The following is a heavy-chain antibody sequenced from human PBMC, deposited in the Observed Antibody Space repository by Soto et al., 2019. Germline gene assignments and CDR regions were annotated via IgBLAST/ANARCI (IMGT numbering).Heavy chain of an antibody. CDR1: GFTFSSYS. CDR2: ISSSSSTI. D-gene: IGHD5-18*01. Sequence: LSLSCSASGFTFSSYSMNWVRQAPGKGLEWVSYISSSSSTIYYADSVKGRFTISRDNAKNSLYLQMNSLRDEDTAVYYCARGEREDTAMANYYYYGMDVWGQGTTVTVSS. J-gene: IGHJ6*02. V-gene: IGHV3-48*02. CDR3: ARGEREDTAMANYYYYGMDV.